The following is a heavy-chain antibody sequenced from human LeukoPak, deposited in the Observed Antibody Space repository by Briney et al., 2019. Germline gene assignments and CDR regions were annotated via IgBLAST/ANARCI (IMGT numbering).Heavy chain of an antibody. Sequence: ASVKVSCKASGYTFTSYGISWVRQAPGQGLEWMGWISAYNGNTNYAQKLQGRVTMTTDTSTSTAYMELRSLRFDDTAVYYCAREMEIAGTSDYWGQGTLVTVSS. V-gene: IGHV1-18*01. CDR3: AREMEIAGTSDY. J-gene: IGHJ4*02. D-gene: IGHD6-13*01. CDR2: ISAYNGNT. CDR1: GYTFTSYG.